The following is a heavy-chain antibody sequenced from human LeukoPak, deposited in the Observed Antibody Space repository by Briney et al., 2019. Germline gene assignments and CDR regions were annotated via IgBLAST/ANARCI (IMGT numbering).Heavy chain of an antibody. CDR2: ISYDGSNK. V-gene: IGHV3-30*18. D-gene: IGHD6-19*01. Sequence: GGSLRLSCAASGFTFSSYGMHWVRQAPGKGLEWVAVISYDGSNKYYADSVKGRFTISRDNSKNTLYLQMNSLRADDTAVYYCAKGRSSGWYYFDYWGQGTLVTVSS. CDR1: GFTFSSYG. J-gene: IGHJ4*02. CDR3: AKGRSSGWYYFDY.